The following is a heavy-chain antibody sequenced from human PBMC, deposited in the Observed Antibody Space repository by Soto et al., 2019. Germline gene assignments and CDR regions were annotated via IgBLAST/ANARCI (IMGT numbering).Heavy chain of an antibody. J-gene: IGHJ4*02. CDR2: ISARGGSS. CDR3: GKGSIEYSASVDH. CDR1: GFSFSSYA. D-gene: IGHD5-12*01. Sequence: EVQLLESGGGLVQPGGSLRLACAASGFSFSSYAMVWVRQAPGKGLEWVSVISARGGSSYFADSVKGRFTISRDNSKNVLSLEMNSLRAEDAATYFCGKGSIEYSASVDHWCQGTLVLVSS. V-gene: IGHV3-23*01.